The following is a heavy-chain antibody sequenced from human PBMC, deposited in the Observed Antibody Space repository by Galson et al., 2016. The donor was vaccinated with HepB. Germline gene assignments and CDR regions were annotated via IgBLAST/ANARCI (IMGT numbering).Heavy chain of an antibody. CDR1: GYDFGSYW. Sequence: QSGAEVKKPGESLKIPCKGSGYDFGSYWIGWVRQMPGKGLEWMGFIYPGDSDTRYSPSFEGQVTISLDRSISVAYLQWRSLKAADTAMYYCARGSDSSGYYRSYYYYYYMDVWGKGTTVTVSS. V-gene: IGHV5-51*01. CDR2: IYPGDSDT. D-gene: IGHD3-22*01. J-gene: IGHJ6*03. CDR3: ARGSDSSGYYRSYYYYYYMDV.